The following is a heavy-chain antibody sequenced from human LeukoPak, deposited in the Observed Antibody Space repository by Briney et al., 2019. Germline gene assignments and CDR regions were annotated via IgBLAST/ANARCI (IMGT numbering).Heavy chain of an antibody. CDR3: AKVRYYGSGSSYYFDY. CDR1: GFSFSTYS. Sequence: GGSLRLSCAASGFSFSTYSMNWVRQAPGKGLEWVSAISGSGGSTYYADSVKGRFTISRDNSKNTLYLQMNSLRAEDTAVYYCAKVRYYGSGSSYYFDYWGQGTLVTVSS. J-gene: IGHJ4*02. D-gene: IGHD3-10*01. V-gene: IGHV3-23*01. CDR2: ISGSGGST.